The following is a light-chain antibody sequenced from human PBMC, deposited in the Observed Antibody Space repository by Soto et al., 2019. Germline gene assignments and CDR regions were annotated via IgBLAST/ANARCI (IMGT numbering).Light chain of an antibody. CDR2: DAS. CDR3: QQRSNWLS. Sequence: EIVLTQSPATLSLSPGERATLSCRASQSVSSYLAWYQQKPGQAPRLLIYDASNSATGIPARFSGSGSGTDFTLSISSLEADDFAVYYCQQRSNWLSFGGGTKVEIK. CDR1: QSVSSY. V-gene: IGKV3-11*01. J-gene: IGKJ4*01.